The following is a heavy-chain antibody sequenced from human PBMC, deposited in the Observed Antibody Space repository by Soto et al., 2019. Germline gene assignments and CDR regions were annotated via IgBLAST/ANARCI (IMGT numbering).Heavy chain of an antibody. CDR1: GDSVPSNSAA. CDR2: TYYRSRWYN. J-gene: IGHJ6*03. Sequence: SQTLSLTCAISGDSVPSNSAAWNWIRLSPSRGLEWLARTYYRSRWYNDYAVSVGSRITVNPDTSKNQFSLQLTSVTPEDTAVYYCAGTTSHQWYYMDVWGKGTTVTVSS. D-gene: IGHD1-7*01. V-gene: IGHV6-1*01. CDR3: AGTTSHQWYYMDV.